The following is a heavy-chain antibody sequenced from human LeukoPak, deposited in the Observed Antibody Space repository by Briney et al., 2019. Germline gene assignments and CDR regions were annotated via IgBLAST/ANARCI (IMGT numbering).Heavy chain of an antibody. D-gene: IGHD4-23*01. CDR1: GYTFTGYY. V-gene: IGHV1-2*02. CDR2: INPNSGGT. J-gene: IGHJ4*02. Sequence: ASVKVSCKASGYTFTGYYMHWVRQAPGQGLEWMGWINPNSGGTNYAQKFQGRATMTRDTSISTAYMELSRLRSDDTAVYYCATTVVNPPNVIDFDYWGQETLVTVSS. CDR3: ATTVVNPPNVIDFDY.